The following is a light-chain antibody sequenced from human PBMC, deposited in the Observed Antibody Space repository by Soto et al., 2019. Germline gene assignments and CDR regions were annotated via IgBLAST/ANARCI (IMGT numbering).Light chain of an antibody. CDR3: QQYGKSPRT. Sequence: VMTQSPATLSVSPGERAALSCRASQSVSTNLAWYQQKPGQPPRLLIYFASTRATAVPARFTAGGSGTEFTLTISSLKSDDFAVYYCQQYGKSPRTFGEGTKVDIK. CDR2: FAS. J-gene: IGKJ1*01. V-gene: IGKV3-15*01. CDR1: QSVSTN.